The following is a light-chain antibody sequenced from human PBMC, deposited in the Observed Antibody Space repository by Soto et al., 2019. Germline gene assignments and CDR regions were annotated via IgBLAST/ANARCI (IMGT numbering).Light chain of an antibody. V-gene: IGLV2-14*01. CDR1: SSDFGTYNS. CDR3: SSHTSGSTRV. CDR2: EVT. J-gene: IGLJ1*01. Sequence: QSVLTQPASVSGSPGQSITISCTGTSSDFGTYNSVSWYQQHPGKAPKVMIYEVTKRPSGVSNRFSGSKSGNTASLTISGLQPEDEADYYCSSHTSGSTRVFGSGTKVTVL.